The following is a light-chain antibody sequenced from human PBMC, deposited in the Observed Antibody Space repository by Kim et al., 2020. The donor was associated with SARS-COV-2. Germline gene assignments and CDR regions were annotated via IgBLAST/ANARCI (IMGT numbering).Light chain of an antibody. CDR2: DAS. Sequence: VSPGERATLSCRASQSVSSYLAWYQQKPGQAPRLLIYDASNRATGIPARFSGSGSGTDFTLTISSLEPEDFAVYYCQQRSNWPLTFGGGTKGDIK. CDR3: QQRSNWPLT. V-gene: IGKV3-11*01. J-gene: IGKJ4*01. CDR1: QSVSSY.